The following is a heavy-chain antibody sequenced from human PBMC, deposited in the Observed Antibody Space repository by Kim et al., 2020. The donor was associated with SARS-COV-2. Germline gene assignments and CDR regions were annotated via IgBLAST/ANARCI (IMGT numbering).Heavy chain of an antibody. CDR1: GFTFSTYA. J-gene: IGHJ4*02. CDR2: ISYDGKYQ. D-gene: IGHD6-6*01. CDR3: AKDQGRYSSSTYYLDY. Sequence: GGSLRLSCAASGFTFSTYAMHWVRQAPGRGLEWVTIISYDGKYQYYADSVKGRFTISRDNSKNTLYLQMNSLRGEDTAVYYCAKDQGRYSSSTYYLDYWGQGTLVTVSS. V-gene: IGHV3-30*01.